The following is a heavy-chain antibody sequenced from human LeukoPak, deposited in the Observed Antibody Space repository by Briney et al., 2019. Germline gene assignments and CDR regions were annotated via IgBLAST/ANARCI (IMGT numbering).Heavy chain of an antibody. Sequence: MTSETLSLTCTVSGGSISSYYWSWIRQPPGKGLEWIGEINHSGSTNYNPSLKSRVTISVDTSKNQFSLKLSSVTAADTAVYYCARGTMTTVTYYFDYWGQGTLVTASS. CDR3: ARGTMTTVTYYFDY. CDR2: INHSGST. J-gene: IGHJ4*02. V-gene: IGHV4-34*01. CDR1: GGSISSYY. D-gene: IGHD4-17*01.